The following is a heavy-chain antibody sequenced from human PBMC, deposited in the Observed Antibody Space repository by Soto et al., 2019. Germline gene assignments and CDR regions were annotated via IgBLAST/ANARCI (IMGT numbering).Heavy chain of an antibody. V-gene: IGHV1-2*04. J-gene: IGHJ6*03. D-gene: IGHD3-10*01. CDR3: ARDPGHDYYYMDV. CDR1: GYTFTGYY. CDR2: INPNSGGT. Sequence: AXVKVSCKASGYTFTGYYMHWVRQAPGQGLEWMGWINPNSGGTNYAQKFQGWVTMTRDTSVSTAYMELSRLRSDDTAVYYCARDPGHDYYYMDVWGKGTTVTXSS.